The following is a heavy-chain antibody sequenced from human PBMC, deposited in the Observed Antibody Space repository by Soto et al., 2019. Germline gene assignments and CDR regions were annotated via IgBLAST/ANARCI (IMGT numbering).Heavy chain of an antibody. Sequence: QVLLVQSGGEVKQPGASVKVSCKASGYTFTSYGISWVRQAPGQGLEWMGGINAYNGNTNYAQKVQGRVTMTTDTSKSTAYMELRSLRSDDTAVDYCARDVGYGLIDGWGQGTLVTVSS. D-gene: IGHD5-18*01. V-gene: IGHV1-18*01. J-gene: IGHJ4*02. CDR1: GYTFTSYG. CDR2: INAYNGNT. CDR3: ARDVGYGLIDG.